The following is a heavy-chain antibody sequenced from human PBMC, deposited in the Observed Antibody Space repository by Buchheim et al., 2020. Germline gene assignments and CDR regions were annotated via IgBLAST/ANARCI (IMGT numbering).Heavy chain of an antibody. CDR1: GFTFSSYT. J-gene: IGHJ4*02. Sequence: EVQLVESGGGLVQPGGSLRLSCAAPGFTFSSYTMNWVRQPPGKGLEWVYSISSSRSTLYYQTPLKGRFTISEKIAKNQFILQMNSLRAEDTAVYYCARNSGDSSWSFDYWGQGTL. D-gene: IGHD6-13*01. V-gene: IGHV3-48*01. CDR3: ARNSGDSSWSFDY. CDR2: ISSSRSTL.